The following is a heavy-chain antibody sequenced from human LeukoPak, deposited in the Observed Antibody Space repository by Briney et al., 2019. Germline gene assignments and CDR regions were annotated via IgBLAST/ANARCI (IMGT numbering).Heavy chain of an antibody. D-gene: IGHD1-7*01. Sequence: SETLSLTRTVSGGSISSSSYYWGWIRQPPGKGLEWIGSIYYSGSTYYNPSLKSRVTISVDTSKNQFSLKLSSVTAADTAVYYCARHRGGLELPYYYYMYVWGKGTTVTVSS. CDR3: ARHRGGLELPYYYYMYV. CDR2: IYYSGST. CDR1: GGSISSSSYY. V-gene: IGHV4-39*01. J-gene: IGHJ6*03.